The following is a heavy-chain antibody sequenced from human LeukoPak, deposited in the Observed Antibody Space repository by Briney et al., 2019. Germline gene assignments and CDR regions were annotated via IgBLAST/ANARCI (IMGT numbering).Heavy chain of an antibody. J-gene: IGHJ4*02. V-gene: IGHV4-4*09. Sequence: PSETLPLTCTVSGGSISSYYWSWIRQPPGKGLEWIGYIYTSGSTNYNPSLKSRVTISVDTSKNQFSLKLSSVTAADTAVYYCAGLTGTTNTLFDYWGQGTLVTVSS. CDR1: GGSISSYY. D-gene: IGHD1-20*01. CDR3: AGLTGTTNTLFDY. CDR2: IYTSGST.